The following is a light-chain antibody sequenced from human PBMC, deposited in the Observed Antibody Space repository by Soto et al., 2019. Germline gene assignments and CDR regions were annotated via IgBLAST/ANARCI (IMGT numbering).Light chain of an antibody. V-gene: IGKV3-15*01. CDR2: GAS. J-gene: IGKJ2*01. Sequence: EIVMTQSPATLSVSPGDRATVSCRASQSISSNLAWYQHKPGQAPRLLICGASTRATGIPDRFSGSGSGAEFTLTISNLQSEDFAVYYCQQYNNWPPYTFGQGTKLEIK. CDR1: QSISSN. CDR3: QQYNNWPPYT.